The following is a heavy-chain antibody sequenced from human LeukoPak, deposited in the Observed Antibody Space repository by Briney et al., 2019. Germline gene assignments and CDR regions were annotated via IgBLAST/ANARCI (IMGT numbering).Heavy chain of an antibody. CDR3: ARGLENFDY. CDR2: INPSSGGT. Sequence: ASVKVSCKASGYTFTGSYITWVRQAPGQGLEWVGRINPSSGGTSFAQKFQGSVTMTRDTSISAAYLKLSRLRSDDTAVYYCARGLENFDYWGQGTLVTVSS. J-gene: IGHJ4*02. CDR1: GYTFTGSY. V-gene: IGHV1-2*06. D-gene: IGHD1-1*01.